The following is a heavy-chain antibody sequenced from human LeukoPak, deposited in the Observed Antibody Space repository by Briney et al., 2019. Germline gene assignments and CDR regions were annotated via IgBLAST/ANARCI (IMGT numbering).Heavy chain of an antibody. Sequence: GGSLILSCAASGFTFSSYTMHWVRQAPGKGLEWVALTSSDGNKYFADSVQGRFTISRDNSRNTVYLQLDSLRPDDTAVYYCARERGIRALYFDNWGQGTLVTVSS. D-gene: IGHD3-16*01. J-gene: IGHJ4*02. CDR3: ARERGIRALYFDN. V-gene: IGHV3-30*04. CDR1: GFTFSSYT. CDR2: TSSDGNK.